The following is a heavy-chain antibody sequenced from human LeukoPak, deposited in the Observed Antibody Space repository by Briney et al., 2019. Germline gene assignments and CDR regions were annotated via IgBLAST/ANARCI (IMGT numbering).Heavy chain of an antibody. J-gene: IGHJ4*02. CDR2: IYDNGERT. CDR1: GSTFRTYS. V-gene: IGHV3-23*01. Sequence: RPGGSLRLSCVAPGSTFRTYSMTWFRRAPGKGLKWVASIYDNGERTFYAYPVKGRFTIFKANTKNSLYLGMLGPRPDDTAVYYCAKDVVPDSGWDLDYWGQGTLVTVSS. D-gene: IGHD6-19*01. CDR3: AKDVVPDSGWDLDY.